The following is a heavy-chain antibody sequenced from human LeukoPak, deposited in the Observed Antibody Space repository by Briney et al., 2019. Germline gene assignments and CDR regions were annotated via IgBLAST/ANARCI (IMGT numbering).Heavy chain of an antibody. D-gene: IGHD6-19*01. CDR3: ARAIIAVADFDY. CDR1: GYTFTSYG. J-gene: IGHJ4*02. Sequence: ASVKVSCKASGYTFTSYGMHWVRQAPGQRLEWMGWINAGNGNTKYSQKFQGRVTMTTDTSTSTAYMELRSLRSDDTAVYYCARAIIAVADFDYWGRGTLVTVSS. V-gene: IGHV1-3*01. CDR2: INAGNGNT.